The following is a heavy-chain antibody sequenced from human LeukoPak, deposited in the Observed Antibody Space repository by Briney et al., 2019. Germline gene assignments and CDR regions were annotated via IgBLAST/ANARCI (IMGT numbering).Heavy chain of an antibody. D-gene: IGHD2-15*01. CDR1: GFTFSSYA. CDR3: ARDPIRYCSGGSCYPDY. J-gene: IGHJ4*02. Sequence: PGRSLRLSCAASGFTFSSYAMHWVRQAPGKGLEWVAVISYDGSNKYYADSVKGRFTISRDNSKNTLYLQMNSLRAEDTAVYYCARDPIRYCSGGSCYPDYWGQGTLVTVSS. CDR2: ISYDGSNK. V-gene: IGHV3-30*04.